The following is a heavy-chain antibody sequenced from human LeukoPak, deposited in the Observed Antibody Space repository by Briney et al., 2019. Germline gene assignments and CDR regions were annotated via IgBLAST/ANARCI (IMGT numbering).Heavy chain of an antibody. CDR1: GFTFSSYS. CDR3: ARNQGYYDSSGPPGFDY. Sequence: GVSVRLSCAASGFTFSSYSMNWVRPAPGKGLEWVSSINRFRSDIYYADSLKGRFNISRDNAKNSLYLQMNSLRAEDTAVYYCARNQGYYDSSGPPGFDYWGQGTLVADSS. J-gene: IGHJ4*02. V-gene: IGHV3-21*01. CDR2: INRFRSDI. D-gene: IGHD3-22*01.